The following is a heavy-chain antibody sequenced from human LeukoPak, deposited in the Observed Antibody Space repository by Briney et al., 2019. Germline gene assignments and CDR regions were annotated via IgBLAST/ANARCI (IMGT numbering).Heavy chain of an antibody. J-gene: IGHJ4*02. CDR3: ATLWFGELGLY. CDR2: ISGSGGST. V-gene: IGHV3-23*01. CDR1: GFTFRSYA. D-gene: IGHD3-10*01. Sequence: GGSLRLXCPASGFTFRSYAMSWVRQAPGKGLEWVSAISGSGGSTYYADSVKGRFTISRDNSKNTLSLQMNSLRAEDTAVYYCATLWFGELGLYWGQGTLVSVSS.